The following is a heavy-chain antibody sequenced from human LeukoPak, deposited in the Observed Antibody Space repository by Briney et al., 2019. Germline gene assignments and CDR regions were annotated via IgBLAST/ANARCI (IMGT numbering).Heavy chain of an antibody. Sequence: GGSLRLSCAASGFTFSNAWMSWVRQAPGKGLEWVGRIKSKTDGGTTDYAAPVKGRFTISRDESKNTLYLQMNSLKTEDTAVYYCTTPTNARPFFDYWGQGTLVTVSS. CDR2: IKSKTDGGTT. D-gene: IGHD2-2*01. J-gene: IGHJ4*02. CDR3: TTPTNARPFFDY. CDR1: GFTFSNAW. V-gene: IGHV3-15*01.